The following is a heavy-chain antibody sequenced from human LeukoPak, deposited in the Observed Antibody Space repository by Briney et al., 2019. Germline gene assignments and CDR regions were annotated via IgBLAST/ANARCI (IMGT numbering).Heavy chain of an antibody. CDR3: ARVGDCGGDCYPD. D-gene: IGHD2-21*02. J-gene: IGHJ4*02. CDR2: IYHSGST. CDR1: NYSISSGYF. V-gene: IGHV4-38-2*02. Sequence: SSETLSLTCTVSNYSISSGYFWGWIRQPPGKGLEWIGNIYHSGSTYYSPSLKSRVTISVDTSKNQFSLKLRSVTAADTAVYYCARVGDCGGDCYPDWGQGSLVTVSS.